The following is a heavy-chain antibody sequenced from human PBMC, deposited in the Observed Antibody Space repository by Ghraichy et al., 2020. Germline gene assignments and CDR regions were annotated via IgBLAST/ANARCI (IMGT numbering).Heavy chain of an antibody. CDR2: IYYSGST. CDR1: GDSISYYY. D-gene: IGHD4-17*01. Sequence: SETLSLTCTVSGDSISYYYWSWIRQPPGKGLEWVDYIYYSGSTSYNPSLKSRVTISVDTSKTQFSLKLTSVTAADTAVYYCARGSDYGEAYFDYWGQGTLVTVSS. V-gene: IGHV4-59*01. J-gene: IGHJ4*02. CDR3: ARGSDYGEAYFDY.